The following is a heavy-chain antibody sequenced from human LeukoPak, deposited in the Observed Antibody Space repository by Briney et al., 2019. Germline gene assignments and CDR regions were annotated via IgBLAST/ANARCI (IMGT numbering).Heavy chain of an antibody. CDR3: ARVEGYCSGGSCYSPHFDY. V-gene: IGHV4-59*12. J-gene: IGHJ4*02. Sequence: PSETLSLTCTVSGGSINAYYWSWIRQPPGKGLEWIGYVYHSGSTNYNPSLKSRVTMSVDTSKNQFSLKLSSVTAADTAVYYCARVEGYCSGGSCYSPHFDYWGQGTLVTVSS. D-gene: IGHD2-15*01. CDR2: VYHSGST. CDR1: GGSINAYY.